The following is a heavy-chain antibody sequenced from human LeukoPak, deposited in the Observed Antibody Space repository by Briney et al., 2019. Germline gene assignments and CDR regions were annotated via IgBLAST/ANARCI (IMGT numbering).Heavy chain of an antibody. Sequence: PGGSLRLSCAASGFTSSSYAMSWVRQAPGKGLEWVSVIYSGGSTYYADSVKGRFTISRDNSKNTLYLQMNSLRAEDTAVYYCARDYAFDIWGQGTMVTVSS. CDR1: GFTSSSYA. CDR2: IYSGGST. CDR3: ARDYAFDI. J-gene: IGHJ3*02. V-gene: IGHV3-66*01.